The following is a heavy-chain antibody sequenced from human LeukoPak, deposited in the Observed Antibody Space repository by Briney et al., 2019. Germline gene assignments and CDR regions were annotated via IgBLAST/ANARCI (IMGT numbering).Heavy chain of an antibody. D-gene: IGHD3-22*01. CDR1: GYSLSSSW. V-gene: IGHV5-51*01. Sequence: GESLKISCVGSGYSLSSSWIGWVRQVPGKGLEWMGIIYADDSETRYSPSFQGQVTISVDKSINTAYLQWSSLKASDTAIYYCARPFDTSGFDYWGQGTLVTVSS. CDR2: IYADDSET. J-gene: IGHJ4*02. CDR3: ARPFDTSGFDY.